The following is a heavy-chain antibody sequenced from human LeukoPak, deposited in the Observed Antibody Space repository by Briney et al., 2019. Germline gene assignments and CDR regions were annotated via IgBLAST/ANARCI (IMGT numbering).Heavy chain of an antibody. CDR3: ARDSAGNDY. V-gene: IGHV3-7*01. Sequence: PGRSLRLSCAASGFTFSTYWMSWVRQAPGKGLEWVANIKQDGSEKYYVDSVKGRFTISRDNAKNSLYLQMNSLRAEDTAMYYCARDSAGNDYWGRGTLVTVSS. CDR2: IKQDGSEK. D-gene: IGHD6-13*01. CDR1: GFTFSTYW. J-gene: IGHJ4*02.